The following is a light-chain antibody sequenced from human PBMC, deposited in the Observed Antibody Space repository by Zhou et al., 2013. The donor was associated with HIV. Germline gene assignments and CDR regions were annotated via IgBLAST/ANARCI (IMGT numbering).Light chain of an antibody. CDR3: QQYGSSSIT. V-gene: IGKV3-20*01. CDR2: GSS. CDR1: QSVRSN. Sequence: EIVMTQSPGTLSVSPGERATLSCRASQSVRSNLAWYQQKPGQAPRLLIYGSSSRATGIPDRFSGSGSGTDFTLTISRLEPEDFAVYYCQQYGSSSITFGQGTRLEIK. J-gene: IGKJ5*01.